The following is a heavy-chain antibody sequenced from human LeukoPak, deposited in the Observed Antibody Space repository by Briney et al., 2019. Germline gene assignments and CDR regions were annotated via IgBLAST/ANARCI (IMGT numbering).Heavy chain of an antibody. CDR3: FRYEETSGRFGDS. J-gene: IGHJ4*02. V-gene: IGHV3-73*01. CDR1: GFTFYDSA. D-gene: IGHD3-16*01. Sequence: PGGSLKLSCAASGFTFYDSAIHWVRQAPGKGLEWLGRIKSKLFNSETAYVESVKGRFTIYKDDSKNVAFLAMNNLKTDDTAPYYCFRYEETSGRFGDSWGQGALVTVSS. CDR2: IKSKLFNSET.